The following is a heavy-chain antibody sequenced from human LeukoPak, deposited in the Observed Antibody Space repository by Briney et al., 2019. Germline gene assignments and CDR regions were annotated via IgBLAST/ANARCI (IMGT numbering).Heavy chain of an antibody. V-gene: IGHV4-34*01. J-gene: IGHJ4*02. CDR2: INHSGST. D-gene: IGHD3-22*01. Sequence: SETLSLTCAVYGGSFSGYYWSWIRQPPGKGLEWIGEINHSGSTNYNPSLKGRVTISVDTSKNQFSLKLSSVTAADTAVYYCARGGHYYDSSGYFDYWGQGTLVTVSS. CDR3: ARGGHYYDSSGYFDY. CDR1: GGSFSGYY.